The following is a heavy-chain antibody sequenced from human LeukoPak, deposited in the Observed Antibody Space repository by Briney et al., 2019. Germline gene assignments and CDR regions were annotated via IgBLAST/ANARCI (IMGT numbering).Heavy chain of an antibody. CDR3: ARHADSSGLGDYFDY. CDR2: IYYSGST. CDR1: GGSISGYY. D-gene: IGHD6-19*01. Sequence: SETLSLTCTVSGGSISGYYWIWIRQAPGKGLEWIGYIYYSGSTNYNPSLKSRVAISVDTSKNQFSLKLSSVTAADTAVYYCARHADSSGLGDYFDYWGQGTLVTVSS. J-gene: IGHJ4*02. V-gene: IGHV4-59*08.